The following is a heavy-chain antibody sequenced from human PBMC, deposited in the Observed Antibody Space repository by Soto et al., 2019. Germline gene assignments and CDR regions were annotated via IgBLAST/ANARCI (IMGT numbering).Heavy chain of an antibody. CDR1: GGTFSSYA. CDR2: IIPIFGTA. V-gene: IGHV1-69*05. Sequence: SVKVSCKASGGTFSSYAISWVRQAPGQGLEWMGGIIPIFGTASYAQKFQGRVTMTRNTSISTAYMELSSLRSEDTAVYYCARGWQGIAARKEDFYYYYYYMDVWGKGTTVTVAS. D-gene: IGHD6-6*01. CDR3: ARGWQGIAARKEDFYYYYYYMDV. J-gene: IGHJ6*03.